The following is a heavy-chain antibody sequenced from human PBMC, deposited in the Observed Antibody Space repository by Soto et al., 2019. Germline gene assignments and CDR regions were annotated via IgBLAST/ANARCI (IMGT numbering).Heavy chain of an antibody. Sequence: QVQLVQSGAEVRKPGSSLKVSCKASGGTFSSYAISWVRQAPGQGLEWMGGIIPIFGTANYAQKFQGRVTVTADDSTNTAYMELSSLRSGDTAVYYCARGKIDMVPLYFDSWGQGTLVTVSS. CDR3: ARGKIDMVPLYFDS. V-gene: IGHV1-69*12. D-gene: IGHD3-10*01. CDR1: GGTFSSYA. J-gene: IGHJ4*02. CDR2: IIPIFGTA.